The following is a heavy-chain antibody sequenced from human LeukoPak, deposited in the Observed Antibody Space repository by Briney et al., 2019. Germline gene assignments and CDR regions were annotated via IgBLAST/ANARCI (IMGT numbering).Heavy chain of an antibody. J-gene: IGHJ4*02. V-gene: IGHV3-53*01. Sequence: GGSLRLSCAASGFTVSSNYMSWVRQAPGKGLEWVSVIYSGGSTYYADSVKGRFTISRDNSKNTLYLQMNSLRAEDTAVYYCARQSQGATREYYFDYWGQGTLVTVSS. CDR1: GFTVSSNY. D-gene: IGHD1-26*01. CDR3: ARQSQGATREYYFDY. CDR2: IYSGGST.